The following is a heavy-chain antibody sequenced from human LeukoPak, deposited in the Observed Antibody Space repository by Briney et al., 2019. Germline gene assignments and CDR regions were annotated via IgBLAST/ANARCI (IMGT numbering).Heavy chain of an antibody. J-gene: IGHJ4*02. CDR1: GLTFNGYW. D-gene: IGHD3-10*01. V-gene: IGHV3-7*04. CDR3: ARENWFPPDY. CDR2: INEDGSGT. Sequence: PGGSLRLSCAVSGLTFNGYWMSWVRQAPGNGLEWVATINEDGSGTSYVDSVKGRFTISRDNARDSLYLQMHSLRAEDTAVYYCARENWFPPDYWGQGTLVTVSS.